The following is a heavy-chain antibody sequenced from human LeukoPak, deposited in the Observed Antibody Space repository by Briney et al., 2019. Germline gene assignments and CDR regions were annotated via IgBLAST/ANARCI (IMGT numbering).Heavy chain of an antibody. J-gene: IGHJ3*02. CDR2: IYYSGST. V-gene: IGHV4-39*01. D-gene: IGHD5-24*01. Sequence: SETLSLTCTVSGGSISSSSYYWGWIRQPPGKGLEWIGSIYYSGSTYYNPSLKSRVNISVDTSKNQFSLKLSSVTAADTAVYYCAGTEMATGYDAFDIRGQGTMVTVSS. CDR3: AGTEMATGYDAFDI. CDR1: GGSISSSSYY.